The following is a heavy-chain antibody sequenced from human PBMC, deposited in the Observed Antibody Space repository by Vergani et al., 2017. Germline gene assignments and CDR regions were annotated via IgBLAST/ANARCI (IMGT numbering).Heavy chain of an antibody. CDR1: GFTVSSNY. V-gene: IGHV3-53*01. Sequence: EVQLVESGGGLIQPGGSLRLSCAASGFTVSSNYMSWVRQAPGKGLEWVSVIYRGGSTYYANSVKGRFTISRDNSKNTLYLQMNSLRAEDTAVYYCSRYNWNDKGYFDYWGQGTLVTVSS. CDR2: IYRGGST. J-gene: IGHJ4*02. D-gene: IGHD1-20*01. CDR3: SRYNWNDKGYFDY.